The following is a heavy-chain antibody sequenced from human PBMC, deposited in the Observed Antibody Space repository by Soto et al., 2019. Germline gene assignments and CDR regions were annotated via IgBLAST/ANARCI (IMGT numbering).Heavy chain of an antibody. V-gene: IGHV4-31*03. CDR1: GGSISSGGYY. D-gene: IGHD2-8*01. CDR2: IYYSGST. Sequence: SETLSLTCTVSGGSISSGGYYWSWIRQHPGKGLEWIGYIYYSGSTYYNPSLKSRVTISVDTSKNQFSLKLSSVTAADTAVYYCARDKMVYPYYYYGMDVWGQGTTVTVSS. J-gene: IGHJ6*02. CDR3: ARDKMVYPYYYYGMDV.